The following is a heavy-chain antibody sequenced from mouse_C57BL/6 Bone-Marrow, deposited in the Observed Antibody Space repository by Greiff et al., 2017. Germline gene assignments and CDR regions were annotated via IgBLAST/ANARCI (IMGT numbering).Heavy chain of an antibody. CDR3: ARGPLFTTGYYAMDY. V-gene: IGHV1-52*01. J-gene: IGHJ4*01. Sequence: QVQLQQPGAELVRPGSSVKLSCKASGYTFTSYWMHWVKQRPIQGLEWIGNIDPSDSETHYNQKFKDKATLTVDKSSSTAYMQLSSLTSEDSAVYYCARGPLFTTGYYAMDYWGQGTSVTVSS. CDR2: IDPSDSET. D-gene: IGHD6-1*01. CDR1: GYTFTSYW.